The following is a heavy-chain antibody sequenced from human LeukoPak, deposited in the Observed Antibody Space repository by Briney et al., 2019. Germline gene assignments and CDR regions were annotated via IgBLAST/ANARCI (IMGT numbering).Heavy chain of an antibody. J-gene: IGHJ4*02. CDR1: GGSFSGYY. CDR2: INHSGST. V-gene: IGHV4-34*01. CDR3: ARGCSSTSCPFDY. Sequence: SETLSLTCAVYGGSFSGYYWSWIRQPPGKGLEWIGEINHSGSTNYNPSLKSRVTISVDTSKNQFSLKLSSVTAADTAVYFCARGCSSTSCPFDYWGQGTLVTVSS. D-gene: IGHD2-2*01.